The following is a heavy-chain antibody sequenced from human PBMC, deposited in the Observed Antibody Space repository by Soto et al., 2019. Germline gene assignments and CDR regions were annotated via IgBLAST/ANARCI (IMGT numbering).Heavy chain of an antibody. Sequence: LSLTCAISGDSVSSNSATWNWIRQSPSRGLEWLGRTYYRSKWYNEYAISVKSRITINPDTSKNQFSLQLNSVTPEDTAVYYCARATRTWFDPWGQGTLVTVSS. J-gene: IGHJ5*02. D-gene: IGHD4-17*01. V-gene: IGHV6-1*01. CDR3: ARATRTWFDP. CDR1: GDSVSSNSAT. CDR2: TYYRSKWYN.